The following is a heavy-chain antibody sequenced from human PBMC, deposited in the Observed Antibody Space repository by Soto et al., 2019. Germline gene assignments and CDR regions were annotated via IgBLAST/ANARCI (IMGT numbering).Heavy chain of an antibody. J-gene: IGHJ6*02. CDR3: ARDLGAYSSSGRYYYGMDV. CDR1: GFTFSSYA. Sequence: QVQLVESGGGVVQPGRSLRLSCAASGFTFSSYAMHWVRQAPGKGLEWVAVISYDGSNTYYADSVKGRFTISRDNSKNTLYRQMNRLRAEDTAVYYCARDLGAYSSSGRYYYGMDVWGQGTTVTVSS. V-gene: IGHV3-30-3*01. D-gene: IGHD6-13*01. CDR2: ISYDGSNT.